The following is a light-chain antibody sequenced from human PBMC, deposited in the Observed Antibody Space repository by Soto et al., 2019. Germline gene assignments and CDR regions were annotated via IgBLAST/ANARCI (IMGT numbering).Light chain of an antibody. V-gene: IGLV3-21*04. J-gene: IGLJ2*01. CDR2: YDS. CDR3: QVWDSSSDHLV. Sequence: SYELTQPPSVSVAPGKTARITCGGNNIGSKSVHWYQQKPGQAPVLVIYYDSDRPSGIPERFSGSNSGNTATLTISRVEAGDEADYYCQVWDSSSDHLVFGGGTKVNVL. CDR1: NIGSKS.